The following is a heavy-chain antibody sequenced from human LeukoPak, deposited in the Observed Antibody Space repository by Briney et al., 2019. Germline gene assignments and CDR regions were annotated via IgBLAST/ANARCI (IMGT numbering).Heavy chain of an antibody. CDR3: ARDRYSYGTTYWYFDL. Sequence: SETLSLTCAVYGGSFSGYYWSWIRQPPGKGLEWIGEINHSGSTNYNPSLKSRVTISVGTSKNQFSLKLSSVTAADTAVYYCARDRYSYGTTYWYFDLWGRGTLVTVSS. CDR2: INHSGST. V-gene: IGHV4-34*01. CDR1: GGSFSGYY. D-gene: IGHD5-18*01. J-gene: IGHJ2*01.